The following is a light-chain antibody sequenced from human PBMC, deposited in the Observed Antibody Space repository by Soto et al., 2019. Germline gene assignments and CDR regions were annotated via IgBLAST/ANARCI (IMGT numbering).Light chain of an antibody. CDR1: SSDIGAYNY. V-gene: IGLV2-8*01. J-gene: IGLJ3*02. Sequence: QSALTQPPSASGSPGQSVTISCTGTSSDIGAYNYVSWYQQHPGKAPKLMIHEVSKRPSGVPDRFSGSKSGNTASLTASGLQAEDEADYYCSSYAGSNDRWVFGGGTKVTVL. CDR3: SSYAGSNDRWV. CDR2: EVS.